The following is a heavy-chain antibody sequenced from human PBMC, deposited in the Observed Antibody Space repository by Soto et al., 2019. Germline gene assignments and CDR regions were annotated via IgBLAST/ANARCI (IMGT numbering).Heavy chain of an antibody. V-gene: IGHV3-23*01. CDR2: VSASGGNT. CDR1: GFAFSNFA. D-gene: IGHD6-19*01. CDR3: ANQMHPSGSFRFDD. J-gene: IGHJ4*02. Sequence: EVQLLESGGGLVQPGGSLRLSCAASGFAFSNFALSWVRQAPGKGLEWVSAVSASGGNTYYAYPVPGRFTISRDNSKNTLLLKMDSLRADDTDVYYCANQMHPSGSFRFDDWGQGTLVTVSS.